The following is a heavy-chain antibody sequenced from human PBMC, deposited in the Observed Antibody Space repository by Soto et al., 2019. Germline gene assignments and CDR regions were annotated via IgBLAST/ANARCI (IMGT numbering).Heavy chain of an antibody. V-gene: IGHV3-30-3*01. J-gene: IGHJ4*02. CDR3: GRELESGYYRTVEY. CDR2: ISYDGSRT. CDR1: GFTLSTYA. Sequence: QVQMVESGGGVVQPGRSLRLSCAASGFTLSTYAMHWVRQAPGKGLEWLAVISYDGSRTHYAGSMEGRFTISRDTSKNTLYLQMNSLRPEDTAVYFCGRELESGYYRTVEYWGQGTLVTVSS. D-gene: IGHD3-22*01.